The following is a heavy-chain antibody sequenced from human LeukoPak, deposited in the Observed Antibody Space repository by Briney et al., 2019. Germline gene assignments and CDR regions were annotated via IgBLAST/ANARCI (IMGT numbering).Heavy chain of an antibody. Sequence: PGGSLRLSCAASGITFSNYDMHWVRQAAGKGLEWVSVINFGGETSYSGSVKGRFTISRDNAKTSVYLQMNSLRVEDTAVYYCAREIRGKVFDYWGQGTLVTVSS. CDR1: GITFSNYD. V-gene: IGHV3-13*01. CDR3: AREIRGKVFDY. CDR2: INFGGET. J-gene: IGHJ4*02. D-gene: IGHD3-16*01.